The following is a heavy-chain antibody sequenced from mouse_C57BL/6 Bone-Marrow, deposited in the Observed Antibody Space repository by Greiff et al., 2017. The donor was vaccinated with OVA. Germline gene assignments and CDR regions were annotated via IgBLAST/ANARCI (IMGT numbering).Heavy chain of an antibody. CDR3: ARSYGSSYGY. Sequence: VQLHQSGPELVKPGASVKISCKASGYTFTDYYMNWVKQSHGKSLEWIGDINPKNGGTSYNQKFTGKATLTVDKSSSTAYMELRSLTSEDSAVYDCARSYGSSYGYWGQGTTLTVSS. CDR2: INPKNGGT. J-gene: IGHJ2*01. CDR1: GYTFTDYY. V-gene: IGHV1-26*01. D-gene: IGHD1-1*01.